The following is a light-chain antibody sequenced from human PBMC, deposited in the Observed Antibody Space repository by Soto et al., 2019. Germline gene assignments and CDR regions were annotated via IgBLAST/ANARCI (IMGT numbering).Light chain of an antibody. CDR1: QSVSSD. CDR3: QQYKKWPRT. V-gene: IGKV3-15*01. J-gene: IGKJ1*01. Sequence: EIVMTQSPATLSVSPGERATLSCRASQSVSSDLAWYQQKPGQGPRLLIYGPSTRATGIPARFSGSGSGTEFTLTISSLQSEDFEVYYCQQYKKWPRTFGQGTKVEIK. CDR2: GPS.